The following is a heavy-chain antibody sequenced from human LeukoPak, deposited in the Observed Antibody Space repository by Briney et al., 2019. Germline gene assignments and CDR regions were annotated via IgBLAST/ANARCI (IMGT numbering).Heavy chain of an antibody. Sequence: PSESLSLTCTVSGGSISSGYWSWIRQPPGRGLEWIGYIYYSGSTNYNSSLKSRVTISVDTSKNQFSLKLSSVTAADTAAYCCARDATAYDAFDIWGQGTMVTVSS. D-gene: IGHD2-15*01. V-gene: IGHV4-59*01. CDR2: IYYSGST. J-gene: IGHJ3*02. CDR3: ARDATAYDAFDI. CDR1: GGSISSGY.